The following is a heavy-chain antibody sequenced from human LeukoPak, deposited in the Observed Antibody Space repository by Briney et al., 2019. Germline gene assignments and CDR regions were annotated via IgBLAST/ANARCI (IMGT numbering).Heavy chain of an antibody. CDR1: GYTFTSYG. V-gene: IGHV1-18*01. Sequence: ASVKVSCKASGYTFTSYGIGWVRQAPGQGLEWMGWISAYNGNTNYAQKLQGRVTMTTDTSTSTAYMELRSLRSDDTAVYYCARVNDYVWGSYRYPLDYWGQGTLVTVSS. D-gene: IGHD3-16*02. CDR3: ARVNDYVWGSYRYPLDY. J-gene: IGHJ4*02. CDR2: ISAYNGNT.